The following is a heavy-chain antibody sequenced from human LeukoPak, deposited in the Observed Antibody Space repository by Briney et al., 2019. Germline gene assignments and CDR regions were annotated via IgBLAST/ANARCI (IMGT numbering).Heavy chain of an antibody. CDR1: GYTFTSYG. V-gene: IGHV1-18*01. CDR2: ISAYNGNT. J-gene: IGHJ4*02. Sequence: ASVKDSCKASGYTFTSYGISWVRQAPGQGLEWMGWISAYNGNTNYAQKLQGRVTMTTDTSTSTAYMELRSLRSDDTAVYYCARDVVTIFGVVIYPLDYWGQGTLVTVSS. D-gene: IGHD3-3*01. CDR3: ARDVVTIFGVVIYPLDY.